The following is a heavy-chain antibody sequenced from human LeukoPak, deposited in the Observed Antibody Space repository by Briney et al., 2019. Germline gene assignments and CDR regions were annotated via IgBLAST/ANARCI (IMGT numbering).Heavy chain of an antibody. Sequence: AGGSLRLSCAASGLTFSSYWMSWVRQAPGKGLEWVANIKRDGSEKYYVDSVKGRFTISRDNAKNSLYLQMNSLRAEDTAVYYCARDPDGFDHWGQGTLVTVSS. J-gene: IGHJ4*02. V-gene: IGHV3-7*01. D-gene: IGHD5-24*01. CDR3: ARDPDGFDH. CDR2: IKRDGSEK. CDR1: GLTFSSYW.